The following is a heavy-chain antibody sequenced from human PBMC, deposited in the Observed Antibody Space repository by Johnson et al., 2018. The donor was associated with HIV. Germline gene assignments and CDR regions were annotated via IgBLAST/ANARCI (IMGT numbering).Heavy chain of an antibody. Sequence: QVQLVESGGGVVQPGDSLRLSCAEYGSTFRGYALHWVRQAPGKGLEWVALISYDGTDQYYADSVKARFTISRDNSKNTLYLQMNSLRGDDTGVYYCARDPGHGGMLYDAFDFRDQGTKVIVSS. D-gene: IGHD4-23*01. CDR2: ISYDGTDQ. J-gene: IGHJ3*01. V-gene: IGHV3-30*04. CDR1: GSTFRGYA. CDR3: ARDPGHGGMLYDAFDF.